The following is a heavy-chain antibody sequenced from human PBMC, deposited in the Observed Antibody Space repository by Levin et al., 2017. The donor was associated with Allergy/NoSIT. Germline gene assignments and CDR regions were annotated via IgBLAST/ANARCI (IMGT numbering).Heavy chain of an antibody. Sequence: GGSLRLSCVASGFIFSSYGMHWVRQAPGKGLEWVAVIWYDGSNKYYADSVKGRFTISRDDSKNTLYLQMNNLRAQDTAVYYCARDLFSNSWYRGSRFDYWGLGTLVTVSS. CDR2: IWYDGSNK. V-gene: IGHV3-33*01. D-gene: IGHD6-13*01. CDR1: GFIFSSYG. J-gene: IGHJ4*02. CDR3: ARDLFSNSWYRGSRFDY.